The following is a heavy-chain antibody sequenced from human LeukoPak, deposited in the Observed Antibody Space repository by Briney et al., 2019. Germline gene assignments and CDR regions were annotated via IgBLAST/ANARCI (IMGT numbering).Heavy chain of an antibody. Sequence: SETLSLTCAVSGGSISSSNWWSWVRQPPGKGLEWIGEIYHSGSTNYNPSLKSRVTISVDTSKNQFSLKLSSVTAADTAVYYCARRRVRGISGYYYYYYYMDVWGKGTTVTISS. CDR3: ARRRVRGISGYYYYYYYMDV. D-gene: IGHD3-10*02. V-gene: IGHV4-4*02. CDR1: GGSISSSNW. CDR2: IYHSGST. J-gene: IGHJ6*03.